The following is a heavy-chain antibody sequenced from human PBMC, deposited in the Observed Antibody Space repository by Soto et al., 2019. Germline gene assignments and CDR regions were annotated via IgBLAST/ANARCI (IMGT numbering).Heavy chain of an antibody. CDR3: ARASITMIVVVSPFDY. CDR2: INAGNGNT. J-gene: IGHJ4*02. D-gene: IGHD3-22*01. Sequence: GASVKVSCKASGYTFTSYAMHWLRQSPGQRLEWMGWINAGNGNTKYSQKFQGRVTITRDTSASTAYMELSSLRSEDTAVYYCARASITMIVVVSPFDYWGQGTLVTVSS. V-gene: IGHV1-3*01. CDR1: GYTFTSYA.